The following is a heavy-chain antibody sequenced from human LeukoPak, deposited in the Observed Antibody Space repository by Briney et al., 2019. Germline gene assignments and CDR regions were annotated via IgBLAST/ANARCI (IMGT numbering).Heavy chain of an antibody. V-gene: IGHV4-59*08. Sequence: SETLSLTCTVSGGAISGYYWNWIRQPPGKGLEWIGYVHYGGSTNYNPSLKSRITISVDTSKNQFSLKVNSVTVAGTAVYYCARSTDSLAQLWFGFDYWGQGTLATVSS. CDR3: ARSTDSLAQLWFGFDY. J-gene: IGHJ4*02. CDR2: VHYGGST. D-gene: IGHD5-18*01. CDR1: GGAISGYY.